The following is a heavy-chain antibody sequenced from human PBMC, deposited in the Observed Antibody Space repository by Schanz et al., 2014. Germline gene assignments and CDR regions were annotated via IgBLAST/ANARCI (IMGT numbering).Heavy chain of an antibody. CDR3: ARGIQAWLQWYFDY. V-gene: IGHV4-59*08. CDR2: IYYSGST. D-gene: IGHD5-18*01. J-gene: IGHJ4*02. Sequence: QVQLQESGPGLVKPSQTLSLTCTVSGGSINSYYWTWIRQPPGKGLEWIGSIYYSGSTYYNASLKSRVTIPVDTSKNQFPLKLNSVTAADSAVYYCARGIQAWLQWYFDYWGQGTLVTVSS. CDR1: GGSINSYY.